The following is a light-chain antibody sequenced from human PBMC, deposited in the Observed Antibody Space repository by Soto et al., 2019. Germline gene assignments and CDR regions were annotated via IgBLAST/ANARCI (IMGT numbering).Light chain of an antibody. CDR2: DAS. CDR3: QQFNSYPIT. CDR1: QGISSA. J-gene: IGKJ5*01. V-gene: IGKV1-13*02. Sequence: IQLTQSPSSLSASVGDRVTITCRASQGISSALAWYQQKPGKAPKLLIYDASTLESGVPSRFSGSGSGTDFTLTIGSLQPEDFATYYCQQFNSYPITFGQGTRLEIK.